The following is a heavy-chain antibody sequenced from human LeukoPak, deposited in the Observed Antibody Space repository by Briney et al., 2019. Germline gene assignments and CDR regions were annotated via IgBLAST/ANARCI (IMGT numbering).Heavy chain of an antibody. J-gene: IGHJ5*02. CDR2: INPNSGGT. CDR3: ARSDSYTWFDP. D-gene: IGHD2-15*01. Sequence: ASVKVSCKASGYAFTGYYMHWVRQAPGQGLEWMGWINPNSGGTNYAQKFQGWVTMTRDTSISTAYMELSRLRSDDTAVYYCARSDSYTWFDPWGQGTLVTVSS. V-gene: IGHV1-2*04. CDR1: GYAFTGYY.